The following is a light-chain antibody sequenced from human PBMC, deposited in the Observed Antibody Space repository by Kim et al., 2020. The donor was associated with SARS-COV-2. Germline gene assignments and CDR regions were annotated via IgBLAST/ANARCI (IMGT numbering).Light chain of an antibody. V-gene: IGLV2-8*01. J-gene: IGLJ2*01. Sequence: QSALTQPPSASGSPGQSVTISCTGTSSDIGGYNYVSWYQQYPGRAPQLMIYEVTKRPSGVPDRFSGSKSGNTASLTVSGLQADDEADYYCCSYAGNNNVVFGGGTKVTVL. CDR1: SSDIGGYNY. CDR3: CSYAGNNNVV. CDR2: EVT.